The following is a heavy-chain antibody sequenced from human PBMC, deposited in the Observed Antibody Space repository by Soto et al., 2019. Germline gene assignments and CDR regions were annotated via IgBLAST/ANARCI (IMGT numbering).Heavy chain of an antibody. CDR3: ARTLPSVVDFDY. CDR1: GASISSYY. V-gene: IGHV4-59*01. CDR2: IYYSGST. J-gene: IGHJ4*02. D-gene: IGHD2-21*01. Sequence: SETLSLTCTVSGASISSYYWSWIRQPPGRGLEWIGCIYYSGSTNYNPSLKSRVTISVDTSKNQFSLKLSSVTAADTAVYYCARTLPSVVDFDYWGQGTLVTVSS.